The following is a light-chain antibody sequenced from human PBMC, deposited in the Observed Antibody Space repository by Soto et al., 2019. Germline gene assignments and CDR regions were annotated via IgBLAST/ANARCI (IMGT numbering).Light chain of an antibody. CDR2: GAS. Sequence: DIVMTQSPATLSVAPGERVTFSCRASQGVSRKLAWYQHKPGQAPRLLISGASTGATGIPARFSGSGSGTEFTLTNSSLQSEDCAIYYCQQYHTWPITFGGGTKVEIK. J-gene: IGKJ4*01. V-gene: IGKV3-15*01. CDR1: QGVSRK. CDR3: QQYHTWPIT.